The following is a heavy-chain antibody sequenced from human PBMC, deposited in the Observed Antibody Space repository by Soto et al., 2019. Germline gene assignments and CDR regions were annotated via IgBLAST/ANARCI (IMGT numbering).Heavy chain of an antibody. CDR1: GYTFTGYY. Sequence: QVQLVQSGAEVKKPGASVKVSCTASGYTFTGYYMHWVRQAPGQGLEWMGWINPNSGGTNYAQKFQGWVTMNRDTSISTAYMELSMMRSYDTAVDYCARGANYDILTGSEYYYYGMDVWGQGTTVTVSS. CDR2: INPNSGGT. J-gene: IGHJ6*02. V-gene: IGHV1-2*04. D-gene: IGHD3-9*01. CDR3: ARGANYDILTGSEYYYYGMDV.